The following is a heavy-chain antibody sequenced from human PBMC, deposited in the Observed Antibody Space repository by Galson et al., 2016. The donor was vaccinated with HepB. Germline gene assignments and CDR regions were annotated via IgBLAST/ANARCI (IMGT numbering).Heavy chain of an antibody. Sequence: SETLSLTCAVSGDSISNNYWWTWVRQFPGQGLEWIGEIYQTGTAHYNPSFTSRATISIDKSKNEISLRLASVTAADTDVYYCTRGTLGSVATMAFDYWGQGTLVTVSS. V-gene: IGHV4-4*02. CDR2: IYQTGTA. CDR3: TRGTLGSVATMAFDY. D-gene: IGHD4/OR15-4a*01. CDR1: GDSISNNYW. J-gene: IGHJ4*02.